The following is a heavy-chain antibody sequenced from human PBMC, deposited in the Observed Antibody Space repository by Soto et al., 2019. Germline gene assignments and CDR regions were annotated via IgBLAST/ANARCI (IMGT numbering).Heavy chain of an antibody. Sequence: GGSLRLSCAVSGFPFSDYYMHWVRQPTGKGLEWVSTIGSSGDTYYLASVKGRFTISRENANNSLSLQMNSLRADDTAVYYCVRGPYDTSGYFAYWGQGTLVTVSS. CDR2: IGSSGDT. CDR1: GFPFSDYY. D-gene: IGHD3-22*01. CDR3: VRGPYDTSGYFAY. V-gene: IGHV3-13*01. J-gene: IGHJ4*02.